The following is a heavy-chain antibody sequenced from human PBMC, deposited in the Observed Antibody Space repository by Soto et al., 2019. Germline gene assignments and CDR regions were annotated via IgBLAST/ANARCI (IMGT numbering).Heavy chain of an antibody. Sequence: QVQLQESGPGLVKPSETLSLTCTVSGGSISGYFWSWIRQPPGKGLEWIGYIHYNGNTNYSPSLKSRVTISLDTSKNQFSLKLTSVTAADTAVYYCARQVTPSRNMWLLPMDVWGKGTTVTVSS. CDR3: ARQVTPSRNMWLLPMDV. D-gene: IGHD2-15*01. J-gene: IGHJ6*03. CDR1: GGSISGYF. CDR2: IHYNGNT. V-gene: IGHV4-59*08.